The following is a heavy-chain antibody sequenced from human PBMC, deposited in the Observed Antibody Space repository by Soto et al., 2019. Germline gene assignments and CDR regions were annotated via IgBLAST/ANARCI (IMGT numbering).Heavy chain of an antibody. Sequence: SETLSLTCFVSGGSISSNNYYWGWIRQPPGKGLEWIGSMSYSRSTYYNPSLRSRVTISVDTSKNQFSLKLSSVTAADTAVYYCARDPKSGNQKLYFDYWGQGALVTVSS. CDR1: GGSISSNNYY. CDR2: MSYSRST. J-gene: IGHJ4*02. D-gene: IGHD1-26*01. V-gene: IGHV4-39*07. CDR3: ARDPKSGNQKLYFDY.